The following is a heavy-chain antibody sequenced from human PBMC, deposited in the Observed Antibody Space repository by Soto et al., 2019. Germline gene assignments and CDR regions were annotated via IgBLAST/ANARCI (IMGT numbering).Heavy chain of an antibody. J-gene: IGHJ4*02. Sequence: QVQLVESGGGVVQPGRSLRLSCAASGFTFSSYGMHWVRQAPGKGLEWVAVIWYDGSNKYYADSVKGRFTISRDNXKNTLYLQMNSLRAEDTAVYYCARGVDTAMVHHDYWGQGTLVTVSS. V-gene: IGHV3-33*01. CDR3: ARGVDTAMVHHDY. CDR1: GFTFSSYG. CDR2: IWYDGSNK. D-gene: IGHD5-18*01.